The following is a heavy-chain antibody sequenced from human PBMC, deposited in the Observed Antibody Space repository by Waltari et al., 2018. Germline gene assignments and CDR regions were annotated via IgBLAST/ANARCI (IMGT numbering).Heavy chain of an antibody. V-gene: IGHV1-3*01. CDR2: INAGNGKT. CDR3: ARDIVAARSYYYYGMDV. J-gene: IGHJ6*02. D-gene: IGHD2-15*01. Sequence: QVQLVQSGAEVKKPGASVKVSCKASGYTFTSYAMHWVRQAPGQRLEWMGWINAGNGKTKNSQKFQGRVTITRDTSASTAYMELSSLRSEDTAVYYCARDIVAARSYYYYGMDVWGQGTTVTVSS. CDR1: GYTFTSYA.